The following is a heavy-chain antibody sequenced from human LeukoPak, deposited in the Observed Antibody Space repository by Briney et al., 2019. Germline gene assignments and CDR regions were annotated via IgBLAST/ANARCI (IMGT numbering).Heavy chain of an antibody. Sequence: PGGSLRLSCTTSGITFSNSWMSWVRQAPGKGLEWVAPIRPDGSEGYYADSVRGRFTISRDNSKNSFYLQMSSLRAEDTGVFYCARDVAYSAFDYWGQGTLVTVSS. CDR2: IRPDGSEG. J-gene: IGHJ4*02. D-gene: IGHD2-21*01. CDR3: ARDVAYSAFDY. CDR1: GITFSNSW. V-gene: IGHV3-7*01.